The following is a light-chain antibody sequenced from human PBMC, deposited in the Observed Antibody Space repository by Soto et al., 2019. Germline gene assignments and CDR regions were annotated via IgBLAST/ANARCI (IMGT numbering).Light chain of an antibody. CDR1: QDISNY. Sequence: DIQMTQSPSSVSASVGDRVTITCQASQDISNYLNWYQQKPGQAPKLLIYDASNLQIGVPSRFSGSGSGTDFSFTISGLQPDDTATYYCQHYDSRPSYTFGQGTKLKIK. CDR3: QHYDSRPSYT. CDR2: DAS. V-gene: IGKV1-33*01. J-gene: IGKJ2*01.